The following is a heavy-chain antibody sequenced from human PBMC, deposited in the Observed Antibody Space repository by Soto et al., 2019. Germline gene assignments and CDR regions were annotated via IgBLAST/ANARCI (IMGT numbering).Heavy chain of an antibody. V-gene: IGHV1-8*01. CDR3: ARWDYGVYARFDY. Sequence: QVQLVQSGAEVKKSGASVKVSCKASGYTFTSHDTNWVRQATGQGLEWMGWMNPNSGNTGYAQKFQGRVTMTRNTSISTAYMELSSLRSEDTAVYYCARWDYGVYARFDYWGQGTLVTVSS. D-gene: IGHD4-17*01. CDR1: GYTFTSHD. CDR2: MNPNSGNT. J-gene: IGHJ4*02.